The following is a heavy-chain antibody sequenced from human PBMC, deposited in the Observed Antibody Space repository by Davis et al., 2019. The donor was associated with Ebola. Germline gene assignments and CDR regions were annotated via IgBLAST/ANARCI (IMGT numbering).Heavy chain of an antibody. J-gene: IGHJ5*02. CDR3: ARGGGIQLWLRRRLDP. V-gene: IGHV4-59*12. CDR1: GGSISSYY. D-gene: IGHD5-18*01. Sequence: SETLSLTCTVSGGSISSYYWSWIRQSPGKGLEWIGYIFYSGSTDYNPSLKSRVTISVDTSKNQFSLKLSSVTAADMAVYYCARGGGIQLWLRRRLDPWGQGTLVTVSS. CDR2: IFYSGST.